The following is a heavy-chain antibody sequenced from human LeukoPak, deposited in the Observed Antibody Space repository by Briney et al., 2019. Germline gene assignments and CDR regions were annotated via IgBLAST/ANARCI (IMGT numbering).Heavy chain of an antibody. Sequence: GGSLRLSCAASGFTFSSYAMSWVREAPARGLEWVSSLRGNGDTFYADSVKGRFTLSRDDSRNTVYLQLNNLRVEDTAVYYCAKDPLNSFDIWGQGTMVTVSS. V-gene: IGHV3-23*01. J-gene: IGHJ3*02. CDR1: GFTFSSYA. CDR3: AKDPLNSFDI. CDR2: LRGNGDT.